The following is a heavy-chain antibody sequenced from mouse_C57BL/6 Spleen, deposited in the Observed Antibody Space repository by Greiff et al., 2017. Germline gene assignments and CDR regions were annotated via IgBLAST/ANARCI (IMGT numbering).Heavy chain of an antibody. Sequence: VQLQQSGPELVKPGASVKIPCKASGYTFTDYNMDWVKQSHGKSLEWIGDINPNNGGTIYNQKFKGKATLTVDKSSSTAYMKLRNLTSEDTAVYYCAYDYDWYFEVWGTGTTVTVSS. CDR1: GYTFTDYN. V-gene: IGHV1-18*01. J-gene: IGHJ1*03. D-gene: IGHD2-4*01. CDR3: AYDYDWYFEV. CDR2: INPNNGGT.